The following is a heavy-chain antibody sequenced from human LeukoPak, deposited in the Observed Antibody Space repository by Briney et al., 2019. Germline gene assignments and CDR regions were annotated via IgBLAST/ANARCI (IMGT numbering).Heavy chain of an antibody. D-gene: IGHD3-22*01. CDR3: AKGYYDSTGYPLRPSFGY. Sequence: GGSLRLSCAASGFTFSGYAMTWVRQAPGKGLEWVSTIGVSGGSTFYADSVKGRFTNSRDNSKNTLYLQMNSLRVEDTAVYYCAKGYYDSTGYPLRPSFGYWGQGTLVTVSS. J-gene: IGHJ4*02. CDR2: IGVSGGST. CDR1: GFTFSGYA. V-gene: IGHV3-23*01.